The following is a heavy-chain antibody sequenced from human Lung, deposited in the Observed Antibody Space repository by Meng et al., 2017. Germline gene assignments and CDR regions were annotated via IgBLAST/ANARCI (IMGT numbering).Heavy chain of an antibody. CDR1: GFTFSSYW. Sequence: GESLKISCAASGFTFSSYWMSWVRQAPGKGLEWVANIKQDGSEKYYVDAVKGRFTISRDNAKNSLYLQMNSLSAEDTAVYYCSRGIVGAITYYFDYWGQGTLVTVSS. CDR3: SRGIVGAITYYFDY. D-gene: IGHD1-26*01. CDR2: IKQDGSEK. J-gene: IGHJ4*02. V-gene: IGHV3-7*04.